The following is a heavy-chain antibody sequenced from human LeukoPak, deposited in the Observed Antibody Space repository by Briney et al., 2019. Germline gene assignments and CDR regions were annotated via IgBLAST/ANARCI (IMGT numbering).Heavy chain of an antibody. V-gene: IGHV3-33*01. J-gene: IGHJ4*02. CDR2: IWYDGSNK. CDR1: GFTFSSYG. CDR3: ARDPFTMVRGVILFFDY. D-gene: IGHD3-10*01. Sequence: GRSLRLSCAASGFTFSSYGMHWVRQAPGKGLEWVAVIWYDGSNKYSADSVKGRFTISRDNSKNTLYLQVNSLRAEDTAVYYCARDPFTMVRGVILFFDYWGQGTLVTVSS.